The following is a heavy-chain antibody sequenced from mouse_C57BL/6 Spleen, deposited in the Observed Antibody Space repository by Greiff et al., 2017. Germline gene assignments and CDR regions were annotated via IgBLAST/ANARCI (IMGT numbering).Heavy chain of an antibody. CDR2: ISDGGSYT. CDR3: ARANYYGSSYLYWYFEV. CDR1: GFTFSSYA. D-gene: IGHD1-1*01. Sequence: EVKLMESGGGLVKPGGSLKLSCAASGFTFSSYAMSWVRQTPEKRLEWVATISDGGSYTYYPDNVKGRFTISRDNAKNNLYLQMSHLKSEDTAMYYCARANYYGSSYLYWYFEVWGTGTTVTVSA. J-gene: IGHJ1*03. V-gene: IGHV5-4*03.